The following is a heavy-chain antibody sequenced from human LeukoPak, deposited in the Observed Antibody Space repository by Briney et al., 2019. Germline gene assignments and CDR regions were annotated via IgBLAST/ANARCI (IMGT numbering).Heavy chain of an antibody. J-gene: IGHJ4*02. D-gene: IGHD2-21*02. CDR3: ARGVVVTANGHDYFDY. V-gene: IGHV3-66*01. CDR2: IYSGGST. Sequence: GGSLRLSCAASGFTVNSNYMSWVRQAPGKGLEWVSVIYSGGSTYYADSVKGRFTISRDNSKNTLYPQMNSLRAEDTAVYYCARGVVVTANGHDYFDYWGQGTLVTVSS. CDR1: GFTVNSNY.